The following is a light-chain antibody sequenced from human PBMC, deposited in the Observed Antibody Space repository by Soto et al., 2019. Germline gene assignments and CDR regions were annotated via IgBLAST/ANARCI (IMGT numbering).Light chain of an antibody. Sequence: EIVLTQSPGTLSLSPWERATLSCKASQSVSSSYLAWYQQKPGQAPRLLIYGASSRDTGIPDRFSGSGSGRDFTLTISRLEPEDSAVYYCQQYGSSPPNTFGQGTRLEI. CDR1: QSVSSSY. V-gene: IGKV3-20*01. CDR3: QQYGSSPPNT. CDR2: GAS. J-gene: IGKJ5*01.